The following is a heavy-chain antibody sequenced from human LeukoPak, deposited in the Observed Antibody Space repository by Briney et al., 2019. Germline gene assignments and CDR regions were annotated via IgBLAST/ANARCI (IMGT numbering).Heavy chain of an antibody. J-gene: IGHJ5*02. CDR2: ISSSSSYI. V-gene: IGHV3-21*01. CDR1: GFTFSSYS. Sequence: GGSLRLSCAASGFTFSSYSMNWVRQAPGKGLEWVSSISSSSSYIYYADSVKGRFTISRDNAKNSLYLQMNSLRAEDTAVYYCARGRVAATLGFDPWGQGTLVTVSS. D-gene: IGHD2-15*01. CDR3: ARGRVAATLGFDP.